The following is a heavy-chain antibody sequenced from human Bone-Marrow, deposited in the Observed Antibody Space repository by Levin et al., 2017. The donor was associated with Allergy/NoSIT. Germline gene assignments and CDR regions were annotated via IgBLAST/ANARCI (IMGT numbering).Heavy chain of an antibody. CDR1: GNFLSSKY. Sequence: SQTLSLTCTVSGNFLSSKYWTWIRPSPGKGLEWIGYIFYDGGTKYNPSLKSRVTISADTSKNEFSLNVRSMTTADTAVYYCATGGTWFEGYYFDYWGQGTLITVSS. J-gene: IGHJ4*02. CDR3: ATGGTWFEGYYFDY. D-gene: IGHD3-10*01. CDR2: IFYDGGT. V-gene: IGHV4-59*01.